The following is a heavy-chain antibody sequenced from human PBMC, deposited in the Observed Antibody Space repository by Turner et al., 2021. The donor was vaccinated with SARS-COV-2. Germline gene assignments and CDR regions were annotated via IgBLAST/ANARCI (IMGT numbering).Heavy chain of an antibody. D-gene: IGHD3-9*01. V-gene: IGHV3-9*01. CDR2: INWNCGIM. Sequence: LRLSCAASGFTFDDYAMHWVRQAPGKGLEWVSSINWNCGIMGYADSVKGRFTVSRDNAKNSLYLQMNRLRAEDTALYYCGKGKHYYDVLTGYYDSWGQGTLVAVSS. J-gene: IGHJ4*02. CDR3: GKGKHYYDVLTGYYDS. CDR1: GFTFDDYA.